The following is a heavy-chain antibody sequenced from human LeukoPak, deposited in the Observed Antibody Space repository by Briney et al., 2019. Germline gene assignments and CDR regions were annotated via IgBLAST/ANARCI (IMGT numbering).Heavy chain of an antibody. CDR3: ARGNCSGGSCYESYYFDY. CDR1: GYTFTGYY. J-gene: IGHJ4*02. Sequence: ASVKVSCTASGYTFTGYYMHWVRQAPGQGLEWMGWINPNSGGTNYAQKFQGWVTMTRDTSISTAYMELSRLRSDDTAVYYCARGNCSGGSCYESYYFDYWGQGTLVTVSS. CDR2: INPNSGGT. V-gene: IGHV1-2*04. D-gene: IGHD2-15*01.